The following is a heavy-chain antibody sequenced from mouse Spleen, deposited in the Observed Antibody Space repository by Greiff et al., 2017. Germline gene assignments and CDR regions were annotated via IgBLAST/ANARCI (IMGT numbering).Heavy chain of an antibody. D-gene: IGHD2-4*01. Sequence: VKLMESGPGLVAPSQSLSITCTVSGFSLTSYAISWVRQPPGKGLEWLGVIWTGGGTNYNSALKSRLSISKDNSKSQVFLKMNSLQTDDTARYYCARENYDYDYAMDYWGQGTSVTVSS. J-gene: IGHJ4*01. CDR2: IWTGGGT. CDR1: GFSLTSYA. CDR3: ARENYDYDYAMDY. V-gene: IGHV2-9-1*01.